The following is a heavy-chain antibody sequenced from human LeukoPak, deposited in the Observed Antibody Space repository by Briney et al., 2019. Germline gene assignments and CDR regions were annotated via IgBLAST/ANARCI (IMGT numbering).Heavy chain of an antibody. CDR1: GGSISSYY. D-gene: IGHD1-14*01. J-gene: IGHJ6*02. CDR2: IYYSGST. CDR3: ARGYITNGMDV. Sequence: SETLSLTRTVSGGSISSYYWSWIRQPPGKGLEWIGYIYYSGSTNYNPSLKSRVTISVDTSKNQFSLKLSSVTAADTAVYYCARGYITNGMDVWGQGTTVTVSS. V-gene: IGHV4-59*01.